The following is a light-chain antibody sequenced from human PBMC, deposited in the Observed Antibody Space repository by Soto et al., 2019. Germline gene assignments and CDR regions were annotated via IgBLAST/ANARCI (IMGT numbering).Light chain of an antibody. V-gene: IGKV1-12*01. CDR3: QQADSFTLT. Sequence: IQLTQSPSSVSASVGDRVTITCRASQVIIRYLAWYQQKPGKDPNILIYVTSSLQSGVPSRFSASGSGADFNLTISRLQTEDFATYYCQQADSFTLTFGQGTRLEIK. J-gene: IGKJ5*01. CDR1: QVIIRY. CDR2: VTS.